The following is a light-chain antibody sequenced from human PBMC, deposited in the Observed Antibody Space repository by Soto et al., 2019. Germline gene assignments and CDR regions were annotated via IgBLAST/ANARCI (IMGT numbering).Light chain of an antibody. V-gene: IGLV1-40*01. CDR3: QSYDSRLSGSGV. J-gene: IGLJ1*01. CDR1: SSNIGAGYD. Sequence: QSVLTQPPSVSGAPGQRVTISCTGSSSNIGAGYDVHWYQQLPGTSPKLIIYGNSNRPSGVPDRFSGSKSGTAASLAITGLQAEDEADYYCQSYDSRLSGSGVFGTGTKLTVL. CDR2: GNS.